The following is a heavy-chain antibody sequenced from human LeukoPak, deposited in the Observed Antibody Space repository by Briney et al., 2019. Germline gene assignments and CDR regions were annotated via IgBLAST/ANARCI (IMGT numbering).Heavy chain of an antibody. CDR1: GYTFTGYY. D-gene: IGHD6-6*01. CDR3: ATQYSSSPPTYYYYGMDV. Sequence: ASVTVSCKASGYTFTGYYMHWVRQAPGQGLEWMGWINPNSGGTNYAQKFQGWVAMTRDTSISTAYMELSSLRSEDTAVYYCATQYSSSPPTYYYYGMDVWGQGTTVTVSS. J-gene: IGHJ6*02. V-gene: IGHV1-2*04. CDR2: INPNSGGT.